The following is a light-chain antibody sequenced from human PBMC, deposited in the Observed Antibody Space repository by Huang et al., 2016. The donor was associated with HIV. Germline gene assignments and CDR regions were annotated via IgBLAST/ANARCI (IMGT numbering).Light chain of an antibody. CDR3: LQDYNYPLT. Sequence: AIQMTQSPSSLSASVGDRVTITCRASQDILDGFGWYQQKPGKAPELLIYSASNLQSGVPSRFSGGGSGTDFTLTISSLQPEDFATYYCLQDYNYPLTFGGGTKVEIK. J-gene: IGKJ4*01. CDR1: QDILDG. CDR2: SAS. V-gene: IGKV1-6*01.